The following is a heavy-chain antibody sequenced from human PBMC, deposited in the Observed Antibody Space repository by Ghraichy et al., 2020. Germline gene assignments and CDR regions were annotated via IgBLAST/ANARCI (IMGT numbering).Heavy chain of an antibody. D-gene: IGHD3-10*01. CDR1: GFTFSTYA. J-gene: IGHJ4*02. CDR2: IGGTGGRT. Sequence: GGSLRLSCEASGFTFSTYAMSWVRQAPGKGLEWVSSIGGTGGRTYHADSVKGRFTISRDNSKNTLYLLMDSLRAEDTAVYYCAKESDWVYYYALGGYYGGQGTLATVSS. V-gene: IGHV3-23*01. CDR3: AKESDWVYYYALGGYY.